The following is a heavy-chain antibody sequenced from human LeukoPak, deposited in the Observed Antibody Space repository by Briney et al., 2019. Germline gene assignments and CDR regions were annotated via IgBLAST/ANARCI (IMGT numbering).Heavy chain of an antibody. V-gene: IGHV3-23*01. D-gene: IGHD5-12*01. CDR1: GFTFSSYA. CDR2: ISGSGSST. Sequence: GGSLRLSCAASGFTFSSYAMSWVRQAPGKGLEWVSAISGSGSSTKYADSVKGRFTISRDISKNTLYLQMSSLRAEDTAVCYCAKRGYESSDLFDFWGQGTLVTVSS. J-gene: IGHJ4*02. CDR3: AKRGYESSDLFDF.